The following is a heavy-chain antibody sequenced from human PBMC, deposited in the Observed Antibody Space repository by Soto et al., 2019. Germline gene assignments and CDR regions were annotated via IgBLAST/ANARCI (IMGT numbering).Heavy chain of an antibody. D-gene: IGHD3-16*02. Sequence: QVQLQESGPGLVKPSQTLSLTCTVSGGSISSGGYYWSWIRQHPGKGLEWIGYIYYSGSTYYNPSLKNRVTISVVTSKNQFSLKLSSLTAADTAVYYCARSGLGWGSYLSPYYYYGMDVWGQGTTVTVS. CDR2: IYYSGST. J-gene: IGHJ6*02. V-gene: IGHV4-31*03. CDR3: ARSGLGWGSYLSPYYYYGMDV. CDR1: GGSISSGGYY.